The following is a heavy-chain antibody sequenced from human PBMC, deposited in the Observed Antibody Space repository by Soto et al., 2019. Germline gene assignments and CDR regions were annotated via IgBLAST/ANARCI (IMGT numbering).Heavy chain of an antibody. CDR3: ARELRGMDY. D-gene: IGHD4-17*01. Sequence: GGSLRLSCAASGFTFSSYGMHWVRQAPGKGLEWVAIMWYDGSNKYYADSVKGRFTISRDNSKNTLYLQMNSLRAEDTAVYYCARELRGMDYWGQGTLVTVSS. V-gene: IGHV3-33*01. CDR2: MWYDGSNK. J-gene: IGHJ4*02. CDR1: GFTFSSYG.